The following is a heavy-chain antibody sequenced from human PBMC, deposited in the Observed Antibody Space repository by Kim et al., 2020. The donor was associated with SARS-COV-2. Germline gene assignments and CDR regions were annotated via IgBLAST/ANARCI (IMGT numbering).Heavy chain of an antibody. V-gene: IGHV1-18*01. J-gene: IGHJ4*02. Sequence: FAEKLQGRVTMTTDTSTSTAYMELRGLRSDDTAVYYCARDKSLAAASLDYWGQGTLVTVAS. CDR3: ARDKSLAAASLDY. D-gene: IGHD6-13*01.